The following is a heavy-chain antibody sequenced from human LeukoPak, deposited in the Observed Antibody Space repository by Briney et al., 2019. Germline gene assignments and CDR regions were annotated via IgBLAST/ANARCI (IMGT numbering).Heavy chain of an antibody. CDR2: IYNIQYT. CDR3: ARRVSLYAAFDI. V-gene: IGHV4-4*09. CDR1: NGSMNSYY. D-gene: IGHD3-16*02. J-gene: IGHJ3*02. Sequence: SETLSLTCTVANGSMNSYYWNWVRQSPGKGLEWIGRIYNIQYTEYNPSLKSRVSISVDTSKSRFSLNLNSVTAADTAVYYCARRVSLYAAFDIWGLGTLVTVSS.